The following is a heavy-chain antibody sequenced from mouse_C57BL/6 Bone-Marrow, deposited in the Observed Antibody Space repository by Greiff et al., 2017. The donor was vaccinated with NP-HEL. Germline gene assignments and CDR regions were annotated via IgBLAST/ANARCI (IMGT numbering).Heavy chain of an antibody. V-gene: IGHV2-6*01. Sequence: VQLQESGPGLVAPSQSLSITCTVSGFSLTSYGVDWVRQSPGKGLAWLGVIWGVGSTNYNSALKSRLSISKDNSKSQVFLKMNSLQTDDTAMYYCASLWGNYRAWFAYWGQGTLVTVSA. CDR2: IWGVGST. CDR3: ASLWGNYRAWFAY. D-gene: IGHD2-1*01. J-gene: IGHJ3*01. CDR1: GFSLTSYG.